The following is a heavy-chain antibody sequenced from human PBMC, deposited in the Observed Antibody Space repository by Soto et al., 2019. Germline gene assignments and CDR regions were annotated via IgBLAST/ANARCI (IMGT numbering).Heavy chain of an antibody. D-gene: IGHD4-17*01. J-gene: IGHJ4*02. CDR1: GLTFNNAW. Sequence: EVQLVESGGALVKPGGSLRLSCTASGLTFNNAWMNWFRQAPGKGLEWVGRIKTKIDGGTTDYAAPVKDRFTISRDDSKNTLYLQMNSLKIEDTAVYYCTTEWAYGDSDFDYWGQGTLVTVSS. CDR2: IKTKIDGGTT. V-gene: IGHV3-15*07. CDR3: TTEWAYGDSDFDY.